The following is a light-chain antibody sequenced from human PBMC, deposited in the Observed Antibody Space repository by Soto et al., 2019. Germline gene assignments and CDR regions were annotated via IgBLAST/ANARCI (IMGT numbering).Light chain of an antibody. J-gene: IGKJ4*01. CDR1: QSVSSY. Sequence: EIVLTQSPATLSLSPGERATLSCRASQSVSSYLAWYQQKPGQAPRLLIYDASNRATGIPARFSGSGSGTDFTLTISSLKPEDFAVYYCQQRSNRLTFGGGTKVEIK. CDR2: DAS. V-gene: IGKV3-11*01. CDR3: QQRSNRLT.